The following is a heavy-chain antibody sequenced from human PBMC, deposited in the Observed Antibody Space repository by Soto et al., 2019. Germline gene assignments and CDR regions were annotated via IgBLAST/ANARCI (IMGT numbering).Heavy chain of an antibody. D-gene: IGHD3-10*01. J-gene: IGHJ5*02. CDR2: IWYDGSHK. CDR1: GFTFSRYG. CDR3: ASDRRDDRGNWFDP. Sequence: QVQLVESGGGVAQPGTSLRLSCAASGFTFSRYGMHWVRQAPGKGLEWVAMIWYDGSHKNYGDSVKGRFTISRDNPKNTLFLLMDSVRVEDTALYYCASDRRDDRGNWFDPWGQGIMVTVSS. V-gene: IGHV3-33*01.